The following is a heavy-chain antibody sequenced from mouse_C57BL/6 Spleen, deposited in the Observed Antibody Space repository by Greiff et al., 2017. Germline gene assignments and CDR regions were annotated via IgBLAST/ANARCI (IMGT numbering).Heavy chain of an antibody. J-gene: IGHJ2*01. CDR2: ISSGGSYT. CDR3: ARQEITTYFDY. CDR1: GFTFSSYG. Sequence: EVQVVESGGDLVKPGGSLKLSCAASGFTFSSYGMSWVRQTPDKRLEWVATISSGGSYTYYPDSVKGRFTISRDNAKNTLYLQMSSLKSEDTAMYYCARQEITTYFDYWGQGTTLTVSS. D-gene: IGHD2-4*01. V-gene: IGHV5-6*01.